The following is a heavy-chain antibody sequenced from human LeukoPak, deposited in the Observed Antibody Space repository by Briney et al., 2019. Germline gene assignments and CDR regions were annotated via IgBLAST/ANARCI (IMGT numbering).Heavy chain of an antibody. CDR2: IYHSGST. CDR1: GGSISSYY. V-gene: IGHV4-59*12. CDR3: ARDAVDYYDSSDRTSGY. Sequence: PSETLSLTCTVSGGSISSYYWSWIRQPPGKGLEWIGEIYHSGSTNYNPSLKSRVTISVDKSKNQFSLKLSSVTAADTAVYYCARDAVDYYDSSDRTSGYWGQGTLVTVSS. J-gene: IGHJ4*02. D-gene: IGHD3-22*01.